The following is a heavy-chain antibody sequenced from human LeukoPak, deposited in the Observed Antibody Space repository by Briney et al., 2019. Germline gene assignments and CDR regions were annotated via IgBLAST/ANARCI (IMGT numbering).Heavy chain of an antibody. CDR2: IRHDGSDK. V-gene: IGHV3-30*02. D-gene: IGHD2-15*01. CDR1: GFIFSGHG. J-gene: IGHJ6*03. Sequence: TGGSLRFSCAASGFIFSGHGMHWLRQARGKGLEWVAFIRHDGSDKYYADSVKGRFTISRDNSENPLYLQMSSLRPEDTAVYHCAKDFYYCSDNCPQYYYYVDVWGKGTTVTVSS. CDR3: AKDFYYCSDNCPQYYYYVDV.